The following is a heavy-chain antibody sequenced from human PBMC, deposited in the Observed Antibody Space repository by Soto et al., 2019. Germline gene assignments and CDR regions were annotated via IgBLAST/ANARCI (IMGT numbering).Heavy chain of an antibody. CDR3: ARDPAP. CDR2: IYNRATT. Sequence: QVQLQESGPGLVKPSQTLSLTCTVSGGSISTGGYYWSWIRQHPGKGLEWIGYIYNRATTYYNPSLNSRVTISVDTSKNQFSLRLSSVTVADTAGYYCARDPAPWGQGALVTVSS. J-gene: IGHJ5*02. CDR1: GGSISTGGYY. V-gene: IGHV4-31*03.